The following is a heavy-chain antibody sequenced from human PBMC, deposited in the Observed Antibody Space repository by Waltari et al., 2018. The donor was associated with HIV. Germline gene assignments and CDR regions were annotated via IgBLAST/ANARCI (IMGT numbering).Heavy chain of an antibody. CDR2: IIRGCESP. Sequence: QEQLVQSGAEVKKPGSSVKVSCKASGGTFSSNSISWVRQAPGQGLEWMGNIIRGCESPTDAQKCHGRLTISADESTSTVFMELSSLSFDDTAVYYCARGSSGSYRWFDPWGHGTLVTVSS. D-gene: IGHD1-26*01. V-gene: IGHV1-69*15. CDR3: ARGSSGSYRWFDP. J-gene: IGHJ5*02. CDR1: GGTFSSNS.